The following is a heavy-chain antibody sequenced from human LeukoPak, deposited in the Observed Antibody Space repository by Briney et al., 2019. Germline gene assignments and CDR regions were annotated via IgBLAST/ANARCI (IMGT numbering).Heavy chain of an antibody. V-gene: IGHV4-38-2*02. J-gene: IGHJ4*02. CDR3: ARVALECSGGSCYFMDFDY. CDR1: GYSISSGYY. CDR2: IYHSGST. Sequence: SETLSLTCTVSGYSISSGYYWGWIRQPPGQGLEWIGSIYHSGSTYYNPSLKSRVTISVDTSKNQFSLQLNSVTPEDTAVYYCARVALECSGGSCYFMDFDYWGQGTLVTVSS. D-gene: IGHD2-15*01.